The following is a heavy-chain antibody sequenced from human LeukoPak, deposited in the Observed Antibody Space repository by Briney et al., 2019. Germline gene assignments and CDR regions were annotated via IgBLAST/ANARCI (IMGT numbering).Heavy chain of an antibody. Sequence: ASVKVSCKASGYTFTGYYMHWARQAPGQGLEWMGWINPNSGGTNYAQKFQGRVTMTRDTSISTAYMELSRLRSDDTAVYYCARQDLGWFIWFDPWGQGTLVTVSS. J-gene: IGHJ5*02. CDR1: GYTFTGYY. D-gene: IGHD3-3*01. CDR3: ARQDLGWFIWFDP. CDR2: INPNSGGT. V-gene: IGHV1-2*02.